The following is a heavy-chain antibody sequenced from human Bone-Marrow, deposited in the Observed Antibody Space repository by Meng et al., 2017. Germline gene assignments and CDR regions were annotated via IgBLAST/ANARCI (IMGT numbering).Heavy chain of an antibody. CDR3: ARVAFQISMFRAVSVLDP. J-gene: IGHJ5*02. D-gene: IGHD3-10*01. CDR1: GYTFSTHE. V-gene: IGHV1-8*01. CDR2: MNPNNGDT. Sequence: SVKVSCKTSGYTFSTHEINWVRQATGQGLEWMGWMNPNNGDTGYAQKFQGRITITRNTSISTVYMELSSLRSEDTAVYYCARVAFQISMFRAVSVLDPWGQGSLVTVSS.